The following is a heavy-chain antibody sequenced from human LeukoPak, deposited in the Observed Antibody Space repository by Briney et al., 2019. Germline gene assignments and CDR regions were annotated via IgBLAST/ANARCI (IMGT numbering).Heavy chain of an antibody. CDR3: AKGYYYDSSGYSMDV. D-gene: IGHD3-22*01. V-gene: IGHV3-9*01. CDR2: ISWNSGSI. Sequence: GGSLRLSCAASGFTFDDYAMPWVRQAPGKGLEWVSGISWNSGSIGYADSVKGRFTISRDNAKNSLYLQMNSLRAEDTALYYCAKGYYYDSSGYSMDVWGQGTTVTVSS. CDR1: GFTFDDYA. J-gene: IGHJ6*03.